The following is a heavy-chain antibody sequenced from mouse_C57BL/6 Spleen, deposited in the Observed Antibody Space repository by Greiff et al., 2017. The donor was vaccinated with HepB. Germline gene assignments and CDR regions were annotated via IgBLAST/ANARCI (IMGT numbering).Heavy chain of an antibody. Sequence: EVQRVESGGGLVQPKGSLKLSCAASGFTFNTYAMHWVRQAPGKGLEWVARIRSKSSNYATYYADSVKDRFTISRDDSQSMLYLQMNNLKTEDTAMYYCVRDQGYDYAPYAMDYWGQGTSVTVSS. CDR1: GFTFNTYA. D-gene: IGHD2-4*01. V-gene: IGHV10-3*01. CDR3: VRDQGYDYAPYAMDY. J-gene: IGHJ4*01. CDR2: IRSKSSNYAT.